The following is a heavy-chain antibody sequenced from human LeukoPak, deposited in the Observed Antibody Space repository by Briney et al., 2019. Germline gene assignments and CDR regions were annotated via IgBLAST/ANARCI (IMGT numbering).Heavy chain of an antibody. D-gene: IGHD3-9*01. J-gene: IGHJ4*02. CDR2: IYYSGST. Sequence: SETLSLTCTVSGGSVSSGSYYWSWIRQPPGKGLEWIGYIYYSGSTNYNPSLKSRVTISVDTSKNQFSLKLSSVTAADTAVYYCARDILRNYLDYWGQGTLVTVSS. V-gene: IGHV4-61*01. CDR1: GGSVSSGSYY. CDR3: ARDILRNYLDY.